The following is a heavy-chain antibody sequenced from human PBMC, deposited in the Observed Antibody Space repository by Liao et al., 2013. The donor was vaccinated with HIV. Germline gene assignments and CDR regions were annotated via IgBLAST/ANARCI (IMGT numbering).Heavy chain of an antibody. J-gene: IGHJ4*02. V-gene: IGHV4-34*01. Sequence: QVQLQQWGAGLLKPSETLSLTCAVYGASFSGYYWSWIRQAPGKGLEWIGEINHSGSTNYNPSLKSRVTISVDTSRRHLSLNLSSVTAADTAVYYCARSTRAVAGRTPQDYWGQGTPGHRLL. D-gene: IGHD6-19*01. CDR3: ARSTRAVAGRTPQDY. CDR1: GASFSGYY. CDR2: INHSGST.